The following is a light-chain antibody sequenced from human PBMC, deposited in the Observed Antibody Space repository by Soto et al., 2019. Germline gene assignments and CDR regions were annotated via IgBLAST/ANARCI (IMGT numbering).Light chain of an antibody. CDR2: EVS. CDR1: SSDVGSYNR. V-gene: IGLV2-18*02. J-gene: IGLJ1*01. CDR3: SSFTSSSTYV. Sequence: QSALTQPPSVSGSPGQSVAISCTGTSSDVGSYNRVAWYQQSQGQAPKLMIYEVSNRPSGVPDRFSGSKSCNTASLTISGLQAEDEADYYCSSFTSSSTYVFGTGTKVTVL.